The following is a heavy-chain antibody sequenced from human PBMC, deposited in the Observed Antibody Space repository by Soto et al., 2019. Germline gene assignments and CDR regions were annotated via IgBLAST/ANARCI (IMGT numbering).Heavy chain of an antibody. CDR2: IIPIFGTA. D-gene: IGHD2-21*02. CDR3: ARDKYCGGDCYFVYFDY. Sequence: QVQLVQSGAEVKKPGSSVKVSCKASGGTFSSYAISWVRQAPGQGLEWMGGIIPIFGTANYAQKFQGRVTITADESTSTAYMELSSLRSEDTAVYYCARDKYCGGDCYFVYFDYWGQGTLVTVSS. CDR1: GGTFSSYA. V-gene: IGHV1-69*12. J-gene: IGHJ4*02.